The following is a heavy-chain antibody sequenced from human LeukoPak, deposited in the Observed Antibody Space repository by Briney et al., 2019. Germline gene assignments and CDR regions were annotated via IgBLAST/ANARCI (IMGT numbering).Heavy chain of an antibody. D-gene: IGHD2-2*02. CDR2: IKEDGSEK. J-gene: IGHJ5*02. V-gene: IGHV3-7*01. Sequence: PGGSLRLSCAVSGFTFSNYWMSWVRQATGKGLEWVANIKEDGSEKYYVDSVKGRFTISRDNAKNSLYLQMNSLRAEDTAVYYCASFCCSTSCYNNWFDPWGQGTLVTVSS. CDR3: ASFCCSTSCYNNWFDP. CDR1: GFTFSNYW.